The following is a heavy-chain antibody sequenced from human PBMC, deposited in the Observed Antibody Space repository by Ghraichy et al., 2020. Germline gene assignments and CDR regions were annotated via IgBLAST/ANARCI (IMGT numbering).Heavy chain of an antibody. CDR3: ARAAVTPNWFDP. CDR2: IYHSGST. CDR1: GGSISSGGYS. V-gene: IGHV4-30-2*01. Sequence: SETLSLTCAVSGGSISSGGYSWSWIRQPPGKGLEWIGYIYHSGSTYYNPSLKSRVTISVDRSKNQFSLKLSSVTAADTAVYYCARAAVTPNWFDPWGQGTLVTVSS. D-gene: IGHD4-11*01. J-gene: IGHJ5*02.